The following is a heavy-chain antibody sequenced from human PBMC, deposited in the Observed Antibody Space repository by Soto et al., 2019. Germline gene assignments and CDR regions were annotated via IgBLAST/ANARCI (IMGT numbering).Heavy chain of an antibody. CDR1: GFTFSSYE. Sequence: GGSLRLSCAASGFTFSSYEMNWVRQAPGKGLEWVSYISSSGSTIYYADSVKGRFTISRDNAKNSLYLQMNSLRAEDTAVYYCARVPRIVGAPFDIWGQGTMVTVSS. J-gene: IGHJ3*02. V-gene: IGHV3-48*03. CDR2: ISSSGSTI. CDR3: ARVPRIVGAPFDI. D-gene: IGHD1-26*01.